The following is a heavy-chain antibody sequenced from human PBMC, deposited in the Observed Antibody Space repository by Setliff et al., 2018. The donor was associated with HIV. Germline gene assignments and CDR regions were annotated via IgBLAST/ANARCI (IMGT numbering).Heavy chain of an antibody. J-gene: IGHJ3*02. CDR3: ARIPTGGAFDI. Sequence: SVKVSCKVSGDTFRNYALNWVRQAPRQGLEWMGAIVPILGIANSAQKFQGRVTITTDESTNTAYMELSSLRSEDTAVYYCARIPTGGAFDIWGQGTVVTVSS. D-gene: IGHD7-27*01. V-gene: IGHV1-69*10. CDR2: IVPILGIA. CDR1: GDTFRNYA.